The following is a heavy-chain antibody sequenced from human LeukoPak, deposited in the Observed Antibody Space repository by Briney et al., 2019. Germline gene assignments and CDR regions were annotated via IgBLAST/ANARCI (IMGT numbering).Heavy chain of an antibody. CDR3: ARDIGSSGIKGYYFDY. CDR2: ISAYNGNT. D-gene: IGHD3-22*01. CDR1: GYTFTSYG. J-gene: IGHJ4*02. V-gene: IGHV1-18*01. Sequence: ASVKVSCKASGYTFTSYGISWVRQAPGQGLEWMGWISAYNGNTNYAQKLQGRVTMTTDTSTSTAYMELRSLRSEDTAVYYCARDIGSSGIKGYYFDYWGQGTLVTVSS.